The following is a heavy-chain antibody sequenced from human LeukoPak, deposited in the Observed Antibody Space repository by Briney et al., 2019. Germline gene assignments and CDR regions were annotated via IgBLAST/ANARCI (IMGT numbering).Heavy chain of an antibody. V-gene: IGHV1-18*01. CDR2: ISAYNGNT. D-gene: IGHD3-3*01. CDR3: ARVLRYDFWSAYYFDY. Sequence: ASVKVSCKASGHTFTSYGISWVRQAPGQGLEWMGWISAYNGNTNYALKVQGRATMTTDTSTSTAYMELRSLRSDDTAVYYCARVLRYDFWSAYYFDYWGQGTLVTVSS. J-gene: IGHJ4*02. CDR1: GHTFTSYG.